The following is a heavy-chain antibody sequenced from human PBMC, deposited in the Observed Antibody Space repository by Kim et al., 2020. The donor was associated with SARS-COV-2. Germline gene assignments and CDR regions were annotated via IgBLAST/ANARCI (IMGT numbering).Heavy chain of an antibody. CDR3: ARIRYDILTGVYYGMDV. CDR2: IDWDDDK. CDR1: GFSLSTSGMC. D-gene: IGHD3-9*01. J-gene: IGHJ6*02. Sequence: SGPTLVNPTQPLTLTCTFSGFSLSTSGMCVSWIRQPPGKALEWLALIDWDDDKYYSTSLKTRLTISKDTSKNQVVLTMTNMDPVDTATYYCARIRYDILTGVYYGMDVWGQGTTVTVSS. V-gene: IGHV2-70*01.